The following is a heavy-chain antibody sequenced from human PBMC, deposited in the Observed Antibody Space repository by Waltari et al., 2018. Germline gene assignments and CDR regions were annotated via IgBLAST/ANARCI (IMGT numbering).Heavy chain of an antibody. V-gene: IGHV7-4-1*02. J-gene: IGHJ4*02. D-gene: IGHD3-16*01. CDR1: GYIFTNYA. CDR3: ARGIQLWGRGSWYFDN. Sequence: QVQLVQSGSELKKPGASVKVSCKASGYIFTNYAMNLVRQAPGQGLEWMGWINTKTGNPTYAQGCRGRFVFSLDTAVSTASLQISSLKAEDTAVYYCARGIQLWGRGSWYFDNWGQGTLVTVSS. CDR2: INTKTGNP.